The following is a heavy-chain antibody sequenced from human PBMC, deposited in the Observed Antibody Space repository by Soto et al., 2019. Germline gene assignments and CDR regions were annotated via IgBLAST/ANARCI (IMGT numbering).Heavy chain of an antibody. CDR3: VRDMLVWRLDS. V-gene: IGHV3-74*03. D-gene: IGHD2-8*01. CDR1: GLTFRSYW. CDR2: INTDGSVA. J-gene: IGHJ4*02. Sequence: EVQLVESGGGLVQPGESLRLSCAASGLTFRSYWMHWVRQAPGKGLVWVSRINTDGSVAMYVDSVKGRFTISRDNAKNTLYLHMNSLRAEDTAVYYCVRDMLVWRLDSWGQGTLVTVSS.